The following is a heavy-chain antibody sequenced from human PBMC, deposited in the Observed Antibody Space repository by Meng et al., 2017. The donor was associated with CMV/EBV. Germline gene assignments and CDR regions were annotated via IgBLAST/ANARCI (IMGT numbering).Heavy chain of an antibody. Sequence: GESLKISCSSSTFTLSNHDMSWVRQAPGKGLEWVANIKQDGSEKYYVDSVKGRFTISRDNAKNSLYLQMNSLRAEDTAVYYCACGLYYYYGMDVWGQGTTVTVSS. CDR1: TFTLSNHD. V-gene: IGHV3-7*01. CDR2: IKQDGSEK. J-gene: IGHJ6*02. CDR3: ACGLYYYYGMDV. D-gene: IGHD1-26*01.